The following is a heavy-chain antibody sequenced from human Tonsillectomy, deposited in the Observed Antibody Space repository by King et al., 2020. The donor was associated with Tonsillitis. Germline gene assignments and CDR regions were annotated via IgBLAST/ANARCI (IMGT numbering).Heavy chain of an antibody. D-gene: IGHD3-10*01. Sequence: QVQLQESGPGLVKPSQTLSLTCTVSGGSISSGGYYWSWIRQHPGKGLEWIGYIYYSGSTYYNPSLKSRVTISVDTSKNQFSLKLSSVTAADTAVYYCAGEAPRWDYYGSGNGAFDIGGQGTMVTVSS. V-gene: IGHV4-31*03. CDR2: IYYSGST. CDR3: AGEAPRWDYYGSGNGAFDI. CDR1: GGSISSGGYY. J-gene: IGHJ3*02.